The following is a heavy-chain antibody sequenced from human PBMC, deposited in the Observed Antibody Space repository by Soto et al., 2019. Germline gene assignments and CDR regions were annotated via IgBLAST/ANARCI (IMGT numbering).Heavy chain of an antibody. CDR2: IDPSDSYT. CDR1: GYSFTSYW. Sequence: PGESLKISCKGSGYSFTSYWISWVRQMPGKGLEWMGRIDPSDSYTNYSPSFQGHVTISADKSISTAYLQWSSLKASDTAMYYCASTEPSSSWSPEGVYYFDYWGQGTLVTVSS. D-gene: IGHD6-13*01. CDR3: ASTEPSSSWSPEGVYYFDY. V-gene: IGHV5-10-1*01. J-gene: IGHJ4*02.